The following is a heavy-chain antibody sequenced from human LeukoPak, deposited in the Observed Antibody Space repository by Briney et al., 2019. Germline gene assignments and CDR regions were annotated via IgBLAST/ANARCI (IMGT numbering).Heavy chain of an antibody. Sequence: SETLSLTCTVSGVSFTKTTDYYWGWIRQPPGKGLEWIGSIYYSGSSYYNPSLKSRVTISVDMSKNQFSLKLSSVTAADTAVYYCARSRSGSFSDASEIWGQGTMVPVSS. CDR1: GVSFTKTTDYY. V-gene: IGHV4-39*01. J-gene: IGHJ3*02. CDR3: ARSRSGSFSDASEI. CDR2: IYYSGSS. D-gene: IGHD1-26*01.